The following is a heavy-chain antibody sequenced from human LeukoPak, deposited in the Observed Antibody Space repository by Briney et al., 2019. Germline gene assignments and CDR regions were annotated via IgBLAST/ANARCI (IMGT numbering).Heavy chain of an antibody. V-gene: IGHV4-30-2*01. CDR3: ARGVVVTAMPTTYFDY. J-gene: IGHJ4*02. CDR1: GGSISSGGYS. Sequence: SQTLSLTCAVSGGSISSGGYSWSWIRQPPGKGLEWIGYIYHSGSTYYNPSLKSRVTIPVDRSKNQFSLKLSSVTAADTAVYYCARGVVVTAMPTTYFDYWGQGTLVTVSS. CDR2: IYHSGST. D-gene: IGHD2-21*02.